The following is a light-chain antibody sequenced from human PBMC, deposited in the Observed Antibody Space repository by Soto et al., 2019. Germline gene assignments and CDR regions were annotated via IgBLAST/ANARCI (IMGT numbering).Light chain of an antibody. CDR3: GSWDSILSAYV. Sequence: QSVLTQPPSVSAAPGQKVTISCSGSSSNIGGNSVSWYQQPPGTAPKLLIYDANKRPSGIPDRFSGSKSGAPAPLGITGFQTGDEADYYCGSWDSILSAYVFGTGTKVTVL. CDR1: SSNIGGNS. J-gene: IGLJ1*01. CDR2: DAN. V-gene: IGLV1-51*01.